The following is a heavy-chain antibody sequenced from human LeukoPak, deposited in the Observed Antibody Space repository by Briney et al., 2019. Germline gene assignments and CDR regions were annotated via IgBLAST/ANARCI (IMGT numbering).Heavy chain of an antibody. D-gene: IGHD2-21*02. V-gene: IGHV4-59*08. CDR1: GDPKRGYY. CDR2: ISYSGTT. Sequence: SETLSLTYTVSGDPKRGYYWSWARQPPGKGLEWIGYISYSGTTTYSPSLKSRVTVSVDTSKNQFSLNLSSVTAADTAVYYCERHRSADSLSDYWGPRTLVTVSS. J-gene: IGHJ4*01. CDR3: ERHRSADSLSDY.